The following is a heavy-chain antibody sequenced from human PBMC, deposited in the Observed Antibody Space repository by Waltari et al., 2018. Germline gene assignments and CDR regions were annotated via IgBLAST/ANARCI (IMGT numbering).Heavy chain of an antibody. V-gene: IGHV3-23*04. CDR1: GFPFSSYP. CDR2: ISGSGGST. CDR3: AKSSAHQGVSSRTVHYYGSGSYYTPDY. D-gene: IGHD3-10*01. Sequence: EVQLVESGGGLVQPGGSLRLSCAASGFPFSSYPMSRVRPAPGKGLEWVSAISGSGGSTYYAHSVKGRFTISRDNSKNTLYLQMNSLRAEDTAVYYCAKSSAHQGVSSRTVHYYGSGSYYTPDYWGQGTLVTVSS. J-gene: IGHJ4*02.